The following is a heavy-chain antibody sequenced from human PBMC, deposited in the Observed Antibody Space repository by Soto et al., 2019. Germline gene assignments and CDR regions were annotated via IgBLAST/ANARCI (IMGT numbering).Heavy chain of an antibody. CDR2: IYYSGST. CDR1: GGSISSYY. J-gene: IGHJ6*02. D-gene: IGHD1-1*01. Sequence: SETLSLTCTVSGGSISSYYWSWIRQPPGKGLEWIGYIYYSGSTNYNPSLKSRVTISVDTSKNQFSLKLSSVTAADTAVYYCARGRGTGPQYYYYGMDVWGQGTTLTVSS. V-gene: IGHV4-59*01. CDR3: ARGRGTGPQYYYYGMDV.